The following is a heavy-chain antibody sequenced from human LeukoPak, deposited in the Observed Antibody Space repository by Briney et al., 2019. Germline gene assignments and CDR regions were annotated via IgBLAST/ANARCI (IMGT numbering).Heavy chain of an antibody. CDR2: IKSKTDGGTT. V-gene: IGHV3-15*01. D-gene: IGHD3-3*01. CDR3: TTVRTIFGVVINDY. J-gene: IGHJ4*02. CDR1: GFTFSSYA. Sequence: GGSLRLSCAASGFTFSSYAMSWVRQAPGKGLEWVGRIKSKTDGGTTDYAAPVKGRFTISRDDSKNTLYLQMNSLKTEDTAVYYCTTVRTIFGVVINDYWGQGTLVTVSS.